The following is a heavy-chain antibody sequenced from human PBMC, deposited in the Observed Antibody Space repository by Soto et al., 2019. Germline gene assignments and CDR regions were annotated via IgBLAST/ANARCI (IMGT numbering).Heavy chain of an antibody. CDR1: GFTFDIYA. CDR2: ISWNSGTR. CDR3: VKELGGYSYGYELDH. Sequence: EVQLVDSGGGLVQPGRSLRLSCAASGFTFDIYAMHWVRQAPGKGLEWVSSISWNSGTRGYADSVKGRFTISRDNAKNSLYLQMDRLRTEDTAFYYCVKELGGYSYGYELDHWGQGTLAAVSS. D-gene: IGHD5-18*01. J-gene: IGHJ4*02. V-gene: IGHV3-9*01.